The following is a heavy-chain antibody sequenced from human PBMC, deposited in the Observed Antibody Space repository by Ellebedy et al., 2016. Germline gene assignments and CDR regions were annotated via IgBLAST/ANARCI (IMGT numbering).Heavy chain of an antibody. Sequence: GGSLRLXXADSAFTFRSYDMHWVRQVTGKGLEWVSGIDTAGDTYYAASVKGRFIISRENAKNSLYLQMNSLRAGDTAMYYCVSSAVESSGRLSWVFDLWGRGTLVTVSS. D-gene: IGHD3-22*01. CDR3: VSSAVESSGRLSWVFDL. CDR2: IDTAGDT. J-gene: IGHJ2*01. CDR1: AFTFRSYD. V-gene: IGHV3-13*04.